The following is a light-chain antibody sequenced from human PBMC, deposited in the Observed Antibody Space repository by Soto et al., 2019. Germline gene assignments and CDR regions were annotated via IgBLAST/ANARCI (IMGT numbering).Light chain of an antibody. Sequence: IHMTHSPASLSASVGDRVAVSCRASQGIRNDLGWYQQKPGKAPKLLIYAASSLQSGVPSRFSGSGSGTDLNITIRRLKPEDFANYSCTKDYNSEWKLGQGTKVDI. CDR1: QGIRND. CDR3: TKDYNSEWK. CDR2: AAS. J-gene: IGKJ1*01. V-gene: IGKV1-6*01.